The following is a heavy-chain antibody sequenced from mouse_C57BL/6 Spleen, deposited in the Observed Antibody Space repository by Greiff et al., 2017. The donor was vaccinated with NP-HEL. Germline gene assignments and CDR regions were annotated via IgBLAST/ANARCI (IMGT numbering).Heavy chain of an antibody. Sequence: VQLKQSGGDLVKPGGSLKLSCAASGFTFSSYGMSWVRQTPDKRLEWVATISSGGSYTYYPDSVKGRFTISRDNAKNTLYLQMSSLKSEDTAMYYCARPCYYGSSPAWFAYWGQGTLVTVSA. CDR3: ARPCYYGSSPAWFAY. D-gene: IGHD1-1*01. V-gene: IGHV5-6*01. J-gene: IGHJ3*01. CDR1: GFTFSSYG. CDR2: ISSGGSYT.